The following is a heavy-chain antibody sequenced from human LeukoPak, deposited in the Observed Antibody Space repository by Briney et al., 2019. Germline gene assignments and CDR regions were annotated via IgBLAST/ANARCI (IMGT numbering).Heavy chain of an antibody. D-gene: IGHD3-22*01. Sequence: PGGSLRLSCAASGFTFSSYAMSWARQAPGKGLEWVSGISGSGDNTYYADSVKGRFTISRDNSKNTLYLQMNSLRTEDTAVYYCAVYYDTTGYSYFDYWGQGTLVTVSS. CDR2: ISGSGDNT. CDR3: AVYYDTTGYSYFDY. CDR1: GFTFSSYA. J-gene: IGHJ4*02. V-gene: IGHV3-23*01.